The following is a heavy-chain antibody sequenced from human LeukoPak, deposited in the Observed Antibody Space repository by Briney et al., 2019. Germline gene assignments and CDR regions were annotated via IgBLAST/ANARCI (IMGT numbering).Heavy chain of an antibody. J-gene: IGHJ4*02. D-gene: IGHD3-3*01. Sequence: ASVKVSCKASGYTFTGYYMHWVRQAPGQGLEWMGWINPNSGGTNYAQKFQGRVTMTRDTSISTAYMELSRLRSGDTAVYYCARDLNHDFWSGDLDYWGQGTLVTVSS. V-gene: IGHV1-2*02. CDR2: INPNSGGT. CDR1: GYTFTGYY. CDR3: ARDLNHDFWSGDLDY.